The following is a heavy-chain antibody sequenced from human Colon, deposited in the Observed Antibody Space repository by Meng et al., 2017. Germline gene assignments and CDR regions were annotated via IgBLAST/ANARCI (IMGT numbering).Heavy chain of an antibody. V-gene: IGHV4-4*02. D-gene: IGHD6-19*01. CDR2: IYLGGSP. J-gene: IGHJ4*02. CDR3: ARHGGWHFDY. Sequence: QVHLQESGPGLVEPSGTLSLTCEVSGGSISSSQWWSWVRQPPGKGLEWIDQIYLGGSPAYSPSLESRITMSVDKSNNQFSLRLRSVTAADTAVYYCARHGGWHFDYWGQGTLVTVSS. CDR1: GGSISSSQW.